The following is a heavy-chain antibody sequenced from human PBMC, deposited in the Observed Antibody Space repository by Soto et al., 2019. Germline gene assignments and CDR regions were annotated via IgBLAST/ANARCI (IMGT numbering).Heavy chain of an antibody. CDR1: GGSISSGGYY. V-gene: IGHV4-30-4*08. J-gene: IGHJ4*02. Sequence: SETLSLTCTVSGGSISSGGYYWNWIRQPPGKGLEWIGHIYDSGNTYNNPSLKSRLTISVDTSKNHFSLNLNSVTAADTAVYYCASGLSGDKVDQWGQGTLVTVSS. D-gene: IGHD2-21*01. CDR3: ASGLSGDKVDQ. CDR2: IYDSGNT.